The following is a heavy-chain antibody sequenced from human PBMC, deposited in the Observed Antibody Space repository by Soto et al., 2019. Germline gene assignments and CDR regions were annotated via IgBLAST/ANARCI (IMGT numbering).Heavy chain of an antibody. CDR2: INQSRIT. Sequence: PGETLSLSCAVSGDSISSSNLWTGVHHPPGKGLEGTGVINQSRITYSKPSLKGRVTISIDKSKNQFSLKLTTVTAADTAVYYCARYRASVFYYCSALNAWGQGPTAT. V-gene: IGHV4-4*02. CDR3: ARYRASVFYYCSALNA. J-gene: IGHJ6*02. CDR1: GDSISSSNL. D-gene: IGHD3-10*01.